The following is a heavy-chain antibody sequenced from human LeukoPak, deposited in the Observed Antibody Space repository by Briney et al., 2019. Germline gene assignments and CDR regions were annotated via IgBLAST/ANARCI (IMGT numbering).Heavy chain of an antibody. CDR3: AKGPYDILTGTLDY. CDR1: GFTFSSYG. D-gene: IGHD3-9*01. CDR2: ISYDGSNK. J-gene: IGHJ4*02. V-gene: IGHV3-30*18. Sequence: GGSLRLSCAASGFTFSSYGMHWVRQAPGKGLEWVAVISYDGSNKYYADSVKGRFTISRDNSKNTLYLQMNSLRAEDTAVYYCAKGPYDILTGTLDYWGQGTLVTVSS.